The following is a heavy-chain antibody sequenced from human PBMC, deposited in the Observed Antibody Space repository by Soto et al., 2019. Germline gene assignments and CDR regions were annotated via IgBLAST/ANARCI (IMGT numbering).Heavy chain of an antibody. J-gene: IGHJ5*02. CDR2: INAANGDT. Sequence: ASVKVSCKASGYTSTSYGIHWVRQAPGQRLEWMGWINAANGDTKYSPKFQGRVTITRDTSASTAYMELSSLRSEDTAVYYCVRRHVSATGIDWFDPWGRGTLVTVSS. CDR1: GYTSTSYG. CDR3: VRRHVSATGIDWFDP. V-gene: IGHV1-3*01. D-gene: IGHD6-13*01.